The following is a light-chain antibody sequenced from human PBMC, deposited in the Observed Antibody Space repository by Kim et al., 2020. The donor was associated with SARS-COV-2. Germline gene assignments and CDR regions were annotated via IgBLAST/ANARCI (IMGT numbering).Light chain of an antibody. J-gene: IGLJ2*01. CDR1: SSDVGGYNH. CDR2: DVS. V-gene: IGLV2-14*01. Sequence: QSALTQPASVSGSPGQSITISCTGTSSDVGGYNHVSWYQQHPGKAPKLMIYDVSKRPSGVSNRFSGSKSGNTASLTISGLQAEDEADYYCSSYTSSSTSFGGGTQLTVL. CDR3: SSYTSSSTS.